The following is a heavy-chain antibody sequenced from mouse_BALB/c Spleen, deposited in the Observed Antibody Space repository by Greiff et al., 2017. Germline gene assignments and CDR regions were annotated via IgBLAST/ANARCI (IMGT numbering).Heavy chain of an antibody. CDR1: GYTFTSYV. Sequence: VQLQQSGPELVKPGASVKMSCKASGYTFTSYVMHWVKQKPGQGLEWIGYINPYNDGTKYNEKFKGKATLTSDKSSSTAYMELSSLTSEDSAVYYCARGIYYGYDGWCAYWGQGTLVTVAA. J-gene: IGHJ3*01. CDR3: ARGIYYGYDGWCAY. D-gene: IGHD2-2*01. CDR2: INPYNDGT. V-gene: IGHV1-14*01.